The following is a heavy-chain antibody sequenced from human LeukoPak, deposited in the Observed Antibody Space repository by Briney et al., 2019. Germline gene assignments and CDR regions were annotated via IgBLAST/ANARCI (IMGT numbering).Heavy chain of an antibody. CDR1: GFTFSSHG. Sequence: PWETLRLSCAASGFTFSSHGMNWVRQAPGKGLEWVSYISSSGSTIYYADSVKGRFTISRDNAKNSLYLQMNSLRAEDTAVYYCAELGITMIGGVWGKGTTVTISS. CDR3: AELGITMIGGV. J-gene: IGHJ6*04. CDR2: ISSSGSTI. V-gene: IGHV3-48*04. D-gene: IGHD3-10*02.